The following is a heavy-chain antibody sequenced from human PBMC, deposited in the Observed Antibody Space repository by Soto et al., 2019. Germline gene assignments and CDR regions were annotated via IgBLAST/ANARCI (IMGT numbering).Heavy chain of an antibody. Sequence: QVQLVQSGAEVKKPGSSVKVSCKASGGTFRTSAISWVRQAPGQGLEWVGGIMPVFRRPKYAQNFQGRVTITADASTSTAYMELSSLRSDDTAVYYCARDTDRPQLGGNYYYILDVWGQGTAVTVSS. CDR3: ARDTDRPQLGGNYYYILDV. CDR2: IMPVFRRP. V-gene: IGHV1-69*12. D-gene: IGHD3-3*02. CDR1: GGTFRTSA. J-gene: IGHJ6*02.